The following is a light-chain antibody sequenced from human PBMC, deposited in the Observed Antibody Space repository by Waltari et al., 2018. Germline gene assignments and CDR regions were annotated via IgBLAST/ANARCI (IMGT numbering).Light chain of an antibody. CDR2: GAS. Sequence: EVLMTQSLATLSVSPVERVTLSCRASQNIHDNLAWYQQKLGQAPRLLIYGASAWATAIPARFRGSGSGTEFTLTISSLQSEDFAIYYCQQYNKWPPLTFGGGTKVEIK. CDR3: QQYNKWPPLT. V-gene: IGKV3-15*01. CDR1: QNIHDN. J-gene: IGKJ4*01.